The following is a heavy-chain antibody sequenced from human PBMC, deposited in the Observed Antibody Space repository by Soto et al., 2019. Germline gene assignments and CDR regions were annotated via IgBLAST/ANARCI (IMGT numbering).Heavy chain of an antibody. CDR1: GFTFSSYG. CDR3: AKAPYVLRFLEWGAFDI. Sequence: PGGSLRLSCAASGFTFSSYGMHWVRQAPGKGLEWVAVISYDGSNKYYADSVKGRFTISRDNSKNTLYLQMNSLRAEDTAVYYCAKAPYVLRFLEWGAFDIWGQGTMVTVSS. V-gene: IGHV3-30*18. D-gene: IGHD3-3*01. CDR2: ISYDGSNK. J-gene: IGHJ3*02.